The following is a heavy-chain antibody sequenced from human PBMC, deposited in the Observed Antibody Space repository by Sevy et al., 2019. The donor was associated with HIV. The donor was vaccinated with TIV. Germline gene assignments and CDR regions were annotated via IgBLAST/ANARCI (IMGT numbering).Heavy chain of an antibody. CDR3: ARKYDSSGYFDY. CDR1: GFTFRNYA. CDR2: ISGTGGNGDKT. V-gene: IGHV3-23*01. J-gene: IGHJ4*02. Sequence: GESLKISCAASGFTFRNYAMNWVRQAPGKGLEWVSGISGTGGNGDKTNYADSVKGRFTISRDDSKNSLYLQLNTLRAEDTAIYYCARKYDSSGYFDYWGQGTLVTVSS. D-gene: IGHD3-22*01.